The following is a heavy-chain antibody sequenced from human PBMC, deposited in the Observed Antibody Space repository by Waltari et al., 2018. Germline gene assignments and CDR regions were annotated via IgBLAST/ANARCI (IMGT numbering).Heavy chain of an antibody. V-gene: IGHV4-39*01. J-gene: IGHJ5*02. CDR1: GGSISSTNYY. Sequence: QLRLQESGPGLVKPSDTLSLTCTVSGGSISSTNYYWGWIRQPPGKGLEWIGSIYCSGNTYYNPSLKSRVTMSADTSKNQFSLKLSSVTAADTAVYYCARHQDWVVVSATWFDPWGQGTLVTVSS. D-gene: IGHD2-21*02. CDR2: IYCSGNT. CDR3: ARHQDWVVVSATWFDP.